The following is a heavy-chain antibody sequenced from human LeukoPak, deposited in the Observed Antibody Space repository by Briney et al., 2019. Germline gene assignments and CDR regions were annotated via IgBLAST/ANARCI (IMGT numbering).Heavy chain of an antibody. CDR2: ISYSGST. CDR3: ARHERGAANLDY. J-gene: IGHJ4*02. D-gene: IGHD5-18*01. CDR1: GASISNYY. V-gene: IGHV4-59*08. Sequence: SETLSLTCTVSGASISNYYWSWIRQPPGKGLECIGYISYSGSTNHNPSLKSRVTMSADTSKNQFSLKLTSVTAADTAVYYCARHERGAANLDYWGQGTLVAV.